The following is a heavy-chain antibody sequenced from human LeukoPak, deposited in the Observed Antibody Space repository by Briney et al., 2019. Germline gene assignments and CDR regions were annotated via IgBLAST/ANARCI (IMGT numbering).Heavy chain of an antibody. CDR2: ISDYNGNT. Sequence: ASVKVSCKASGYTFTSYGISWLRQAPGQGLEWMGWISDYNGNTNYAQKLQGRVTMTTDTSTSTAYMELRSLRSDDTAVYYCARLASSGYLNYFDYWGQGTLVTVSS. J-gene: IGHJ4*02. D-gene: IGHD3-22*01. V-gene: IGHV1-18*01. CDR3: ARLASSGYLNYFDY. CDR1: GYTFTSYG.